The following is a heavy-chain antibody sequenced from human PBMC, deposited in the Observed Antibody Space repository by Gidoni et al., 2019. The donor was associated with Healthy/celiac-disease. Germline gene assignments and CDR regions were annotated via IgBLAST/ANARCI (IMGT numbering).Heavy chain of an antibody. CDR3: ARHWDSILFDY. CDR1: GGSISSYY. Sequence: QVQLQESGPGLVKPSETLSLTCTGSGGSISSYYWSWIRQPPGKGLELIGYIYYSGSTNYHPSLKSRVTISVDTSKNQFSLKLSSVTAADTAVYYCARHWDSILFDYWGQGTLVTVSS. V-gene: IGHV4-59*08. J-gene: IGHJ4*02. CDR2: IYYSGST. D-gene: IGHD3-3*02.